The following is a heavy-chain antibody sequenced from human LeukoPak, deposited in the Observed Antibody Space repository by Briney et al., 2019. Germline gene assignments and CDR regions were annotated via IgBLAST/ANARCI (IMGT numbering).Heavy chain of an antibody. CDR1: GYTFTSYG. CDR2: ISAYNGNT. V-gene: IGHV1-18*01. D-gene: IGHD3-22*01. CDR3: ARAYDSSGYVIDY. Sequence: SSVKVSCKASGYTFTSYGISWVRQAPGQGREGMGWISAYNGNTNYAQNLQGRVTMTTDTSTSTAYMELRSLRSDDTAVYYCARAYDSSGYVIDYWGQGTLVTVSS. J-gene: IGHJ4*02.